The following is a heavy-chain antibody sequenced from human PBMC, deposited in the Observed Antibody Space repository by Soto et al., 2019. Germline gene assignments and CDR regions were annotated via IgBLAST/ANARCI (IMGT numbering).Heavy chain of an antibody. Sequence: ASVKVSGKTSGSTFTSYGISWERQVPGQGLEWMGWISAYNGNTNYAQKLQGRVTMTTDTSTSTAYMELRSLRSDDTAIFYRAISSYSSGWMPSHYYCMDVWGQRTTATVAS. CDR3: AISSYSSGWMPSHYYCMDV. V-gene: IGHV1-18*04. CDR2: ISAYNGNT. CDR1: GSTFTSYG. J-gene: IGHJ6*02. D-gene: IGHD6-19*01.